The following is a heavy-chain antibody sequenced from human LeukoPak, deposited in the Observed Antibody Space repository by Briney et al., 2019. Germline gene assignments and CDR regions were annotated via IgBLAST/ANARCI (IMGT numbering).Heavy chain of an antibody. CDR2: INHSGST. J-gene: IGHJ4*02. CDR1: GGSFSDYY. Sequence: SETLSLTCAVYGGSFSDYYWTWIRQPPGKGLEWIGEINHSGSTNYNPSLKSRVTISVDTSKKQFFLRLSSATAADTAVYYCARAEYYFDYWGQGTLVTVSS. CDR3: ARAEYYFDY. V-gene: IGHV4-34*01.